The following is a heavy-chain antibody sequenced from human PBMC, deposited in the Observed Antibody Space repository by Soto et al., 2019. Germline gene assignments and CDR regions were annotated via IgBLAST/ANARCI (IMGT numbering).Heavy chain of an antibody. CDR2: ISGSGGST. Sequence: PGGSLRLSCAASGFTFSSYAMSWVRQAPGKGLEWVSAISGSGGSTYYADSVKGRFTISRDNSKNTLYLQMNSLRAEDTAVYYCAKDFAYYDSSGYFDYWGQGTLVTVSS. J-gene: IGHJ4*02. D-gene: IGHD3-22*01. CDR1: GFTFSSYA. CDR3: AKDFAYYDSSGYFDY. V-gene: IGHV3-23*01.